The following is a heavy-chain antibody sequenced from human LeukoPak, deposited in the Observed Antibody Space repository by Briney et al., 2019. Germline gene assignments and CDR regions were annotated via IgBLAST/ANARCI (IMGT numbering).Heavy chain of an antibody. CDR1: GGSMSDYF. D-gene: IGHD2-8*02. Sequence: SETLSLTCTVSGGSMSDYFWSWIRQPPGKGLEWIGCIYYSGSTDYNPSLKSRVTMSVDTSKNQFSLKLRSVTAADTALYYCARVASTGPFDYWGQGTLVTVSS. CDR2: IYYSGST. J-gene: IGHJ4*02. CDR3: ARVASTGPFDY. V-gene: IGHV4-59*01.